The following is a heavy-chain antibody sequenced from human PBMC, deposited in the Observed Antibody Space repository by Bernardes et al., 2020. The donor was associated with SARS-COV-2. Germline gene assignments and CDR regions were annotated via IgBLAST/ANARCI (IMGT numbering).Heavy chain of an antibody. J-gene: IGHJ3*02. CDR2: IYYSGSA. CDR3: ARPYYYDSSNYYVDAFDI. V-gene: IGHV4-39*01. D-gene: IGHD3-22*01. CDR1: GGSISSSSYY. Sequence: SETLSLTCTVSGGSISSSSYYWAWIRQPPGKGLEWIGSIYYSGSAYYNPSLKSRVTISVDTSTNRFSLHLSSVTAADTAVYYCARPYYYDSSNYYVDAFDIWGQGTVVTVSS.